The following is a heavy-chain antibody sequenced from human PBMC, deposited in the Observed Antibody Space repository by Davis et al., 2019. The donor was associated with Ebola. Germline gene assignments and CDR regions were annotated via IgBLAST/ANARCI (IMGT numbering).Heavy chain of an antibody. CDR3: AGGEGY. V-gene: IGHV4-34*01. CDR1: GGSFSGYY. D-gene: IGHD7-27*01. Sequence: MPGGSLRLSCAVYGGSFSGYYWSWIRQPPGKGLEWIGEIYHSGSTNYNPSLKSRVTISVDKSKNQFSLKLSSVTAADTAVYYCAGGEGYWGQGTLVTVSS. CDR2: IYHSGST. J-gene: IGHJ4*02.